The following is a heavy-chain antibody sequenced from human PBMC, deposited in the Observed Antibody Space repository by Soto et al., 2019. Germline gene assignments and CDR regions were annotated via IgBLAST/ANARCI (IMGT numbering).Heavy chain of an antibody. V-gene: IGHV1-2*02. Sequence: ASVKVSCKASGYTFTGYYMHWVRQAPGQGLEWMGWINPNSGGTNYAQKFQGRVTMTRDTSISTAYMEMSRLRSDDTAVYYCARDIKYYYGSGAFDHWGQGTLVTVSS. D-gene: IGHD3-10*01. CDR3: ARDIKYYYGSGAFDH. CDR2: INPNSGGT. CDR1: GYTFTGYY. J-gene: IGHJ5*02.